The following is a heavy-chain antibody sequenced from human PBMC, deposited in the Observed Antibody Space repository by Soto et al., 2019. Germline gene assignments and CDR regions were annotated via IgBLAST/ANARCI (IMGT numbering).Heavy chain of an antibody. D-gene: IGHD3-22*01. CDR3: ARATYDSSTYYLDY. CDR1: GASISGGDYY. J-gene: IGHJ4*02. V-gene: IGHV4-30-4*01. CDR2: VYYTGNT. Sequence: QVQLQESGPGLVKPSQTLSLTCTVSGASISGGDYYWTWIRQPPGKGLEWIGSVYYTGNTYSNPSLESRLSISVDPSNTQFALRLTSVTAPDTAIYYCARATYDSSTYYLDYWGQGPLVTVSA.